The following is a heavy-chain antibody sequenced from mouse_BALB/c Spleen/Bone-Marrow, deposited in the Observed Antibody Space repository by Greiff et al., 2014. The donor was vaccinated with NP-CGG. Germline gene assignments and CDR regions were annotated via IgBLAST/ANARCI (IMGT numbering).Heavy chain of an antibody. V-gene: IGHV7-3*02. Sequence: EVKLMESGGGLVQPGGSLRLSCATSGFTFTDYYMSWVRQPPGKALEWLGFIRNKPNGYTTEYSASVKGRFTISRDNSQSILYLQMNTLRAEVSATYYCARDDYGRGYWGQGTTLTVSS. CDR1: GFTFTDYY. CDR2: IRNKPNGYTT. J-gene: IGHJ2*01. CDR3: ARDDYGRGY. D-gene: IGHD1-1*01.